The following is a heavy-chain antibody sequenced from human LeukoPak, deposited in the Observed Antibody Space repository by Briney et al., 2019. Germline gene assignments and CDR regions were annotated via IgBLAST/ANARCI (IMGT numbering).Heavy chain of an antibody. J-gene: IGHJ5*02. Sequence: GGSLRLSCAASGFTVSSNYMSWVRQAPGKGLEWGSVIDSGGSTYYADSVKGRFTISRDNSKNTLYLQMNSLRAEDTAVYYCARGNTYYDILSTSDWFDPWGQGTLVTVSS. CDR2: IDSGGST. CDR1: GFTVSSNY. V-gene: IGHV3-66*01. CDR3: ARGNTYYDILSTSDWFDP. D-gene: IGHD3-9*01.